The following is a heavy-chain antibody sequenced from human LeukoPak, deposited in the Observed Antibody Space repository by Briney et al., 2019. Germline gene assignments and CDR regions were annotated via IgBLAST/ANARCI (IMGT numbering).Heavy chain of an antibody. J-gene: IGHJ5*02. CDR1: GGSVTSGGFY. V-gene: IGHV4-39*01. D-gene: IGHD3-10*01. Sequence: LETLSLTCSVSGGSVTSGGFYWGWLRQPPGKGPEWIATIYYYNPSLQSRVTISIATSKNQFSLRLTSVTASDTAVYHCARHSGSGSLSRPFDPWGQGTLVTVSS. CDR3: ARHSGSGSLSRPFDP. CDR2: IY.